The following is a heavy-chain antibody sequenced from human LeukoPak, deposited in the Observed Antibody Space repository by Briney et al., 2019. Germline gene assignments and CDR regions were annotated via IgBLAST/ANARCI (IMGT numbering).Heavy chain of an antibody. CDR1: GYTFTSYA. CDR2: INAGNGNT. J-gene: IGHJ4*02. D-gene: IGHD6-19*01. Sequence: EASVKVSCKASGYTFTSYAMHWVRQAPGQRLEWMGWINAGNGNTKYSQKFQGRVTITRDTSASTAYMELSSLRSEDTAVYYCARGDGWYYFDYWGQGTLVTVSS. CDR3: ARGDGWYYFDY. V-gene: IGHV1-3*01.